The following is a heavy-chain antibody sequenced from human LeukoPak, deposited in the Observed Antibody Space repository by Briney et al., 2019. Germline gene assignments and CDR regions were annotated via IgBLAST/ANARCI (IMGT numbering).Heavy chain of an antibody. J-gene: IGHJ5*02. Sequence: GGSLRLSCAASGFFLNTNAMSWVRQAPGMGLEWVSAISGSGGSTYYADSVKGRFTISRDNSKNTLYLQMNSLRAEDTAVYYCAKEPPRGTVTTGWFDPWGQGTLVTVSS. D-gene: IGHD4-17*01. V-gene: IGHV3-23*01. CDR1: GFFLNTNA. CDR2: ISGSGGST. CDR3: AKEPPRGTVTTGWFDP.